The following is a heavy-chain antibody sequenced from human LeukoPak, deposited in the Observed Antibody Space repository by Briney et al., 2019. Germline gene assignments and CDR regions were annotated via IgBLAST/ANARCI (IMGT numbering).Heavy chain of an antibody. CDR2: ISGSGGST. V-gene: IGHV3-23*01. D-gene: IGHD1-1*01. Sequence: ETLSLTCTVSGGSISSSSYYWGWIRQPPGKGLEWVSAISGSGGSTYYADSVKGRFTISRHNSKNTLYLQMNSLRAEDTAVYYCAILNLWTDYYFDYWGQGTLVTVSS. CDR3: AILNLWTDYYFDY. J-gene: IGHJ4*02. CDR1: GGSISSSSYY.